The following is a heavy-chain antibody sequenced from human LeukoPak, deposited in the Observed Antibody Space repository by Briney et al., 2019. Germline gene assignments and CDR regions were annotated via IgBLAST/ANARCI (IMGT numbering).Heavy chain of an antibody. CDR1: GYTFTGYY. J-gene: IGHJ4*02. CDR3: ARARGVGSFDY. D-gene: IGHD3-10*01. CDR2: INPNSGGT. Sequence: ASVKVSCKASGYTFTGYYMHCVRQAPGQGLEWMGWINPNSGGTNYAQKFQGRVTMTRDTSISTAYMELSRLRSDDTAVNYCARARGVGSFDYWGQGTLVTVSS. V-gene: IGHV1-2*02.